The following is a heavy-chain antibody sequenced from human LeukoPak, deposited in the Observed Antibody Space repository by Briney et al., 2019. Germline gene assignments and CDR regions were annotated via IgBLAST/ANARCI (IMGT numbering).Heavy chain of an antibody. V-gene: IGHV7-4-1*02. D-gene: IGHD2-2*01. CDR2: INTNTGNP. CDR1: GYTFTSYA. J-gene: IGHJ4*02. Sequence: ASVKVPCKASGYTFTSYAMNWVRQAPGQGLEWMGWINTNTGNPTYAQGFTGRFVFSLDTSVSTAYLQISSLKAEDTAVYYCARVAPLPATAGGDFDYWGQGTLVTVSS. CDR3: ARVAPLPATAGGDFDY.